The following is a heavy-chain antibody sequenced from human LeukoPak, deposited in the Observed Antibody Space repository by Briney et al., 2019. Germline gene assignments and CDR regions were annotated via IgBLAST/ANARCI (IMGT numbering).Heavy chain of an antibody. CDR3: ARGADGVSSNSRGWFDP. V-gene: IGHV3-21*01. J-gene: IGHJ5*02. D-gene: IGHD2-15*01. Sequence: GGSLRLSCAASGFTFSTYTMNWVRQAPGKGLEWVSSITTSSSYIYYADSVRGRFTISRDNAKNSLYLQMNSLRAEDTAVYSCARGADGVSSNSRGWFDPWGQGTLVTVSS. CDR1: GFTFSTYT. CDR2: ITTSSSYI.